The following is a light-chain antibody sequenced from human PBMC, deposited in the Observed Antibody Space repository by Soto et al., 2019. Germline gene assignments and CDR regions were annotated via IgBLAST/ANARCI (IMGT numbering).Light chain of an antibody. Sequence: QSALTQPASVSGSPGQSITISCTGTSSDVGGYNYVSWCQQHPGKAPKLMIYDVSNRPSGVSNRFSGSKSGNTASLTISGLQAEDDADYYCSSYTSSTTPVVFGGGTKVTVL. V-gene: IGLV2-14*03. CDR1: SSDVGGYNY. CDR2: DVS. J-gene: IGLJ2*01. CDR3: SSYTSSTTPVV.